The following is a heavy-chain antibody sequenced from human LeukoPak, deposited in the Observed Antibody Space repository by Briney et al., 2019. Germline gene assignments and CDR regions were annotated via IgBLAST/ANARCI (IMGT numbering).Heavy chain of an antibody. D-gene: IGHD3-22*01. Sequence: PGGSLRLSCAASGFTFSTYGMSWVRQAPGKGLEWVSSINNSGGTTYYADSVKGRFTISRDNSKHTLYLQMNSLRPEDTAVYYCAKDREYYDSSGYVFYFDYWGQGTLVTVSS. CDR3: AKDREYYDSSGYVFYFDY. V-gene: IGHV3-23*01. CDR1: GFTFSTYG. J-gene: IGHJ4*02. CDR2: INNSGGTT.